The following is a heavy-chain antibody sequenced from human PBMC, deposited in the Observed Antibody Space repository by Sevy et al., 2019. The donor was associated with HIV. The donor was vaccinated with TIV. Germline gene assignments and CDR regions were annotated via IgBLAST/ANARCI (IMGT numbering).Heavy chain of an antibody. V-gene: IGHV1-2*02. J-gene: IGHJ4*02. D-gene: IGHD3-10*01. Sequence: ASVKVSCKASGYTFTGYYIHWVRQAPGQGLEWMGWINPNGGGTNYAQKFQGRVTMTGDTSISTAYMDLTRLRSDDTAVYYCSRSVYGSGTYPNDYWGQGTLVTVSS. CDR3: SRSVYGSGTYPNDY. CDR1: GYTFTGYY. CDR2: INPNGGGT.